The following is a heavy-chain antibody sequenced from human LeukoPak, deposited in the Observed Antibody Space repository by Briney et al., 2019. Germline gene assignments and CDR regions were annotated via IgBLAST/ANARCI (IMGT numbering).Heavy chain of an antibody. CDR1: GYSSTNCW. CDR2: IYPSDSDI. J-gene: IGHJ4*02. D-gene: IGHD4-4*01. Sequence: GESLKISCKASGYSSTNCWIGWVRQMPGKGLEWMGIIYPSDSDIRYRPSFHGQATISADKSINTAYLQWSSLKASDTAIYYCARAGTSNYRFFDSWGQGTLVTVSS. CDR3: ARAGTSNYRFFDS. V-gene: IGHV5-51*01.